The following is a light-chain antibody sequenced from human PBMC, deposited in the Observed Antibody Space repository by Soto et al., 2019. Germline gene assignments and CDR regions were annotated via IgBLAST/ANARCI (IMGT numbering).Light chain of an antibody. V-gene: IGLV2-14*01. CDR3: SSYTSSSIPYV. J-gene: IGLJ1*01. CDR1: NSDVGGYNF. CDR2: DVS. Sequence: QSALTQPASVSGSPGQSITISCTGTNSDVGGYNFVSWYQQHPGKAPELMIYDVSNRPSGVSNRFSGSKSGNTASLNISGLQAEDEADYYCSSYTSSSIPYVFGIGTKVTVL.